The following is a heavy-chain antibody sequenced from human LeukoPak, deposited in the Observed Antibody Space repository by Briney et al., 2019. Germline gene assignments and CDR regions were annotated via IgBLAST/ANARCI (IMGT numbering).Heavy chain of an antibody. CDR3: ARGGILWFGELLYYFDY. V-gene: IGHV1-8*01. CDR1: GYTFTSYD. Sequence: GASVKVSCKASGYTFTSYDINWVRQATGQGLEWMGWMNPNSGNTGYAQKFQGRVTMTRNTSISTAYMELSSLRSEGTAVYYCARGGILWFGELLYYFDYWGQGTLVTVSS. D-gene: IGHD3-10*01. CDR2: MNPNSGNT. J-gene: IGHJ4*02.